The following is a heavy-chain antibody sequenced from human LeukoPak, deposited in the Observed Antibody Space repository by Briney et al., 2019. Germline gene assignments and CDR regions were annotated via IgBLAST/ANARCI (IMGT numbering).Heavy chain of an antibody. CDR2: ISTYNGNT. CDR1: GYTLTSYG. CDR3: ARGGITIFGVDQEYYFDY. D-gene: IGHD3-3*01. V-gene: IGHV1-18*01. Sequence: ASVKVSCKASGYTLTSYGISWVRQAPGQGLEWMGWISTYNGNTNYAQKLQGRVTMTTDTSTSTAYMELRSLRSDDTAVYYCARGGITIFGVDQEYYFDYWGQGTLVTVSS. J-gene: IGHJ4*02.